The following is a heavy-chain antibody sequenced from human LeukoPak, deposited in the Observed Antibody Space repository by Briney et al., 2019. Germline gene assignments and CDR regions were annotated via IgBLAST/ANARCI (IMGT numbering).Heavy chain of an antibody. Sequence: SERDSLTCTVSGGSISSSSYYWGWIRQPPGKGLEWFGRIYFSGSTYYTPSLKCRAPISVDTSKNQLSLKLSSVTAADTAVYYCARLNSRTWYFDYCGQGALVSV. CDR3: ARLNSRTWYFDY. CDR1: GGSISSSSYY. CDR2: IYFSGST. J-gene: IGHJ4*02. D-gene: IGHD2-2*01. V-gene: IGHV4-39*01.